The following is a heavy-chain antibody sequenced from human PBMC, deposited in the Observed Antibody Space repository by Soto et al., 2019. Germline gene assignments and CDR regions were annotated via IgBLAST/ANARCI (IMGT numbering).Heavy chain of an antibody. Sequence: QVQLQESGPGLVKPSETLSLTCNASGGSIRSYYWNWIRQPPGKTLEWIGDVYYSGSANYNPSLKSRVTMSVDISKNQFSLKLNSVTAADTAVYYCARGSMVRGPTPFDYWGQGTLVTVSS. D-gene: IGHD3-10*01. V-gene: IGHV4-59*01. CDR3: ARGSMVRGPTPFDY. J-gene: IGHJ4*02. CDR1: GGSIRSYY. CDR2: VYYSGSA.